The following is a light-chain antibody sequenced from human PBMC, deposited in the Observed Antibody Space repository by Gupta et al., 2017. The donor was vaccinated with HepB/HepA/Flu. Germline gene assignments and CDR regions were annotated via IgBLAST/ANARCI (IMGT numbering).Light chain of an antibody. Sequence: QSALTQPASVSGSPGQSITISCTGTSSDVGGYNDVSWYQQHPGKAPKLMRYDVSNRPSGVSNRFSGSKSGNKASLTISGLQAEDEADYYCSSYTSSSTRVFGGGTKLTVL. CDR3: SSYTSSSTRV. CDR2: DVS. J-gene: IGLJ3*02. CDR1: SSDVGGYND. V-gene: IGLV2-14*03.